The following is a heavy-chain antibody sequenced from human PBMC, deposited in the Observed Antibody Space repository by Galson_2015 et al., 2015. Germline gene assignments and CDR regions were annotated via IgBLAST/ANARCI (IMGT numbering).Heavy chain of an antibody. J-gene: IGHJ4*02. Sequence: SLRLSCAASGFTFSSYGMHWVRQAPGKGLEWVAVISYGGSNKYYADSVKGRFTISRDNSKNTLYLQMNSLRAEDTAVYYCAKERFEDTAMVYDYWGQGTLVTVSS. V-gene: IGHV3-30*18. CDR1: GFTFSSYG. CDR3: AKERFEDTAMVYDY. CDR2: ISYGGSNK. D-gene: IGHD5-18*01.